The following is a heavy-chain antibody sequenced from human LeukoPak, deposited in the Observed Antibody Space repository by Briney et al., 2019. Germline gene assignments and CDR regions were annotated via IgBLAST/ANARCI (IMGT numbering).Heavy chain of an antibody. CDR3: AVLYSGSYGWFDP. D-gene: IGHD1-26*01. CDR2: INHSGST. J-gene: IGHJ5*02. V-gene: IGHV4-34*01. CDR1: GGSFSGYY. Sequence: SETLSLTCAVYGGSFSGYYWSWIRQPPGKGLEWIGEINHSGSTNYNPSLKSRVTISVDTSKNQFSLKLSSVTAADTAVYYCAVLYSGSYGWFDPWGQGTLVTVSS.